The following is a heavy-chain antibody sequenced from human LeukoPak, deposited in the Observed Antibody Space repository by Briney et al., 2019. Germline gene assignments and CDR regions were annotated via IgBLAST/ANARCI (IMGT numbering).Heavy chain of an antibody. CDR2: VNSDGSWT. V-gene: IGHV3-74*01. CDR3: VSFYETN. CDR1: GNYW. D-gene: IGHD2-2*01. Sequence: GGSLRLSCAASGNYWMHWVRQAPGKGLVWVSHVNSDGSWTSHADSVKGRFAISKDNAKNTVYLQMNNLRTEDTAVYYCVSFYETNWGRGTLVTVSS. J-gene: IGHJ4*02.